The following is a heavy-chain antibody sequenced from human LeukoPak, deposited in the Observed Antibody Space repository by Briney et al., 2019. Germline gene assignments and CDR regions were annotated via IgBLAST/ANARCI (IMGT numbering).Heavy chain of an antibody. V-gene: IGHV4-34*01. CDR1: GGSFSGYY. CDR3: ASSPPYYYGMDV. J-gene: IGHJ6*02. CDR2: INHSGST. Sequence: TSETLSLTCAVYGGSFSGYYWSWIRQPPGKGLEWIGKINHSGSTNYNPSLKSRVTISVDTSKNQFSLKLSSVTAADTAVYYCASSPPYYYGMDVWGQGTTVTVSS.